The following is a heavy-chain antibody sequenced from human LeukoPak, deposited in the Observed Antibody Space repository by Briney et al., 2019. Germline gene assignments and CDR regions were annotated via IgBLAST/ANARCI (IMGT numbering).Heavy chain of an antibody. CDR3: AKGHSSGYYYESAWFDY. J-gene: IGHJ4*02. CDR2: IWYDGSNK. Sequence: GGSLRLSCAASGFTFSSYGMHLVRQAPGKGLEWVAVIWYDGSNKYYADSVKGRFTISRENSKNTLYLQMNSLRAEDTAVYYCAKGHSSGYYYESAWFDYWGQGTLVTVSS. V-gene: IGHV3-33*06. D-gene: IGHD3-22*01. CDR1: GFTFSSYG.